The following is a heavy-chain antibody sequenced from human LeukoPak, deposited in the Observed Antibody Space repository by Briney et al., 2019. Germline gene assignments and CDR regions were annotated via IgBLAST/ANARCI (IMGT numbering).Heavy chain of an antibody. CDR1: GYTFTDYY. CDR2: INPNSGGT. CDR3: ARGSIVGATFDYFDY. J-gene: IGHJ4*02. D-gene: IGHD1-26*01. V-gene: IGHV1-2*02. Sequence: ASVKVSCKASGYTFTDYYMHWVRQAPGQGLEWMGWINPNSGGTNYAQKFQGRVTMTRDTSISTAYMDLSRLRSDDTAVYYCARGSIVGATFDYFDYWGQGTLVTVSS.